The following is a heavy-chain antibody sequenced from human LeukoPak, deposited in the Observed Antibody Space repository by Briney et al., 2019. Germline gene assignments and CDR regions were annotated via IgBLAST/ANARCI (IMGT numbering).Heavy chain of an antibody. CDR2: ISSNGGST. CDR3: SVMATIPSSFDY. CDR1: GITFSRFW. D-gene: IGHD5-24*01. J-gene: IGHJ4*02. V-gene: IGHV3-64D*06. Sequence: PGGSLRLSCAASGITFSRFWMSWVRQAPGKGLEYVSAISSNGGSTYYADSVKGRFTISRDNSKNTLYLQMSSLRAEDTAVYYCSVMATIPSSFDYWGQGTLVTVSS.